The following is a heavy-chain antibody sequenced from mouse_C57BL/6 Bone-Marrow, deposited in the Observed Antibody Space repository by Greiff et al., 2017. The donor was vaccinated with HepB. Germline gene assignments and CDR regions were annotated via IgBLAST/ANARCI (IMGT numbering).Heavy chain of an antibody. D-gene: IGHD1-1*01. V-gene: IGHV5-9*01. CDR3: AGHYYGSSYDWFAY. CDR1: GFTFSSYT. Sequence: EVHLVESGGGLVKPGGSLKLSCAASGFTFSSYTMSWVRQTPEKRLEWVATISGGGGNTYYPDSVKGRFTISRDNAKNTLYLQMSSLRSEDTALYYCAGHYYGSSYDWFAYWGQGTLVTVSA. J-gene: IGHJ3*01. CDR2: ISGGGGNT.